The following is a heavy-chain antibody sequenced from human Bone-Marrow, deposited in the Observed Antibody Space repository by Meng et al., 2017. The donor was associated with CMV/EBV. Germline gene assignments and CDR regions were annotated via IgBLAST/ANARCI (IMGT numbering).Heavy chain of an antibody. CDR3: ARDIPSIVGATSSYYGMDV. J-gene: IGHJ6*02. CDR1: GGTFSSYA. D-gene: IGHD1-26*01. CDR2: IIPIFGTA. V-gene: IGHV1-69*05. Sequence: SVKVSCKASGGTFSSYAISWVRQAPGQGLEWMGEIIPIFGTANYAQKFQGRVTITTDESTSKAYMELSSLRSEDTAVYYCARDIPSIVGATSSYYGMDVWGQGTTVTVSS.